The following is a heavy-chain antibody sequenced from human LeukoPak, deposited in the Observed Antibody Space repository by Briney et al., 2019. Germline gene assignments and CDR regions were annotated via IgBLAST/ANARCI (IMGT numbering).Heavy chain of an antibody. J-gene: IGHJ4*02. CDR1: GGSISSYY. D-gene: IGHD3-22*01. V-gene: IGHV4-59*12. Sequence: SETLSLTCTVSGGSISSYYWSWIRQPPGKGLEWIGYIYYSGSTNYNPSLKSRVTISVDTSKNQFSLKLSSVTAADTAVHYCASSSGYPEDYWGQGTLVTVSS. CDR2: IYYSGST. CDR3: ASSSGYPEDY.